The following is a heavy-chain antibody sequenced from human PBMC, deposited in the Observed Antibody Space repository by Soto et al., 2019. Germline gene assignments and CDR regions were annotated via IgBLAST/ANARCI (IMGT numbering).Heavy chain of an antibody. V-gene: IGHV1-18*01. CDR3: ARDFPRACCSGTGCCFDY. D-gene: IGHD2-15*01. Sequence: QVQLVQSGAEVKKPGASMRVSCKASGYTFTTYGISWVRQAPGQGLEWMGWVSANNGDTKYAQKFQRRITLTTDTSTSTAYMEVRSLRSADTALYFCARDFPRACCSGTGCCFDYWGQGTPVTVSS. CDR1: GYTFTTYG. J-gene: IGHJ4*02. CDR2: VSANNGDT.